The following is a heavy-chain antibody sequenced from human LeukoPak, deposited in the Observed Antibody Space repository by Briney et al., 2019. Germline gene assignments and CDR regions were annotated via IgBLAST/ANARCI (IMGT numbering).Heavy chain of an antibody. Sequence: GESLKISCKGSGYSFTSYWIGWVRQMPGKGLEWMGIIYPGDSETRYSPSFQGQVTISADKSISTAYLQWSSLKASDTAMYYCARPYCSSTSRHGYFQHWGQGTLVTVSS. D-gene: IGHD2-2*01. J-gene: IGHJ1*01. CDR3: ARPYCSSTSRHGYFQH. CDR1: GYSFTSYW. V-gene: IGHV5-51*01. CDR2: IYPGDSET.